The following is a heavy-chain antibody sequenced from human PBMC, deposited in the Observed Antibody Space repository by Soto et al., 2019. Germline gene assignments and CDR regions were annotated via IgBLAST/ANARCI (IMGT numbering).Heavy chain of an antibody. CDR2: IYYSGST. Sequence: SETLSLTCTVSGGSISSSSYYWGWIRQPPGKGLEWIGSIYYSGSTYYNPSLKSRVTISVDTSKNQFSLKLSSVTAADTAVYYCARLGASGSPFIYYYGMDVWGQGTTVTVSS. J-gene: IGHJ6*02. D-gene: IGHD3-10*01. V-gene: IGHV4-39*01. CDR3: ARLGASGSPFIYYYGMDV. CDR1: GGSISSSSYY.